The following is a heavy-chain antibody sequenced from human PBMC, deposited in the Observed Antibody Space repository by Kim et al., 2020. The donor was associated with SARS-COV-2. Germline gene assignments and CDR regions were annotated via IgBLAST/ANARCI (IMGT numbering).Heavy chain of an antibody. V-gene: IGHV5-51*01. D-gene: IGHD6-19*01. CDR3: ARLRFTYSSGWYYYYGMDV. CDR2: IYPGDSDT. CDR1: GYSFTSYW. J-gene: IGHJ6*02. Sequence: GESLKISCKGSGYSFTSYWIGWVRQMPGKGLEWMGIIYPGDSDTRYSPSFQGQVTISADKSISTAYLQWSSLKASDTAMYYCARLRFTYSSGWYYYYGMDVWGQGTTVTVSS.